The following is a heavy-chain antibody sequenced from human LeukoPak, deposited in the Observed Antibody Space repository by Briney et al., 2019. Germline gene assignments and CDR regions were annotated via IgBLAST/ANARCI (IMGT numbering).Heavy chain of an antibody. CDR3: AREVRCSGGSCYLSEYFQH. D-gene: IGHD2-15*01. CDR2: IIPIFGTA. J-gene: IGHJ1*01. Sequence: SVKVSCKASGGTFSSYAISWVRQAPGQGLEWMGRIIPIFGTANYAQKFQGRVTITTDESTSTAYMELSSLRSEDTAVYYCAREVRCSGGSCYLSEYFQHWGQGTLVTVSS. V-gene: IGHV1-69*05. CDR1: GGTFSSYA.